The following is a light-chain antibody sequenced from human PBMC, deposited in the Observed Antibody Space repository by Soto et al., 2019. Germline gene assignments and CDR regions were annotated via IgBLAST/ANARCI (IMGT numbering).Light chain of an antibody. CDR2: GAS. V-gene: IGKV3-15*01. Sequence: EIVMTQSPATLSVSPGERATLSCRASQSVSRNLAWYQQKPGQAPRLLIYGASSRATGIPARFSGSGSGTEFTLTISSLQSEDFAVYYCQQYNNCLQTFGQGTKVEIK. J-gene: IGKJ1*01. CDR1: QSVSRN. CDR3: QQYNNCLQT.